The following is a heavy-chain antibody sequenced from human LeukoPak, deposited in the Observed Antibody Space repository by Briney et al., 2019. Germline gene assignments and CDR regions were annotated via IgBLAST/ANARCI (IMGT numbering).Heavy chain of an antibody. CDR2: ISNDGNQK. CDR1: GFTFSTYG. V-gene: IGHV3-30*18. D-gene: IGHD4/OR15-4a*01. J-gene: IGHJ4*02. Sequence: PGRSLRLSCEGTGFTFSTYGIHWVRQAPGKGLEWVALISNDGNQKLYADSVKGRFTISRDNSKNTLSLQMNSLRAEDTAMYYCAKDLSMGAFDFWGQGTLVTVSS. CDR3: AKDLSMGAFDF.